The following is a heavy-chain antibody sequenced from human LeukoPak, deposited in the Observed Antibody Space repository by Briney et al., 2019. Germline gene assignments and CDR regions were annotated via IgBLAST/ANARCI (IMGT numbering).Heavy chain of an antibody. CDR3: ARDGDTAIRGVNFDY. CDR2: MSYGGRDK. D-gene: IGHD3-10*01. V-gene: IGHV3-30*15. J-gene: IGHJ4*02. CDR1: GFSVTTYA. Sequence: GGSLRLSCVASGFSVTTYAIHWVRQAPGKGLEWVAVMSYGGRDKYYADSVKGRFTISRENSKNTLFLEMSSLRPEDTAIYYCARDGDTAIRGVNFDYWGQGTLVTVSS.